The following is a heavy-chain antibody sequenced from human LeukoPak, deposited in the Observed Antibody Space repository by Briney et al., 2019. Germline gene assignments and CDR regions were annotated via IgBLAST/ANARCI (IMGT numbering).Heavy chain of an antibody. CDR1: QFTFSRYD. D-gene: IGHD4-23*01. CDR2: IDIAGDT. Sequence: GGSLRLSCAASQFTFSRYDMHWVRQATGKGLEWVSTIDIAGDTYYPGSVKGRFTISRENAKNSLYLQMNSLRAGDTAVYYCARVSPDNGGYFDYWGQGTLVTVSS. V-gene: IGHV3-13*01. J-gene: IGHJ4*02. CDR3: ARVSPDNGGYFDY.